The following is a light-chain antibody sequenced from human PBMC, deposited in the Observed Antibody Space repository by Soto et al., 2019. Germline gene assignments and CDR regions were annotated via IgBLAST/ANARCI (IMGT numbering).Light chain of an antibody. V-gene: IGLV2-14*03. CDR2: GVS. CDR1: SSDVGAYKY. J-gene: IGLJ1*01. CDR3: SSFTGTTTLDV. Sequence: QSVLTQPASVSGSPGQSITISCTGTSSDVGAYKYVSWYQQHPGKVPKLIIYGVSNRPSGVSNRFSGSKSGNTAFLTISGLQPEDEADYYSSSFTGTTTLDVSGTGTKVTVL.